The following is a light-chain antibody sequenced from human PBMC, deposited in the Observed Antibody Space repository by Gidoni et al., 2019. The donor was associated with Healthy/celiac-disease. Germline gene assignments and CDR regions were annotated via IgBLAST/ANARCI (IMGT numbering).Light chain of an antibody. Sequence: QSALTQPASVSGSPGQSLTISCTGTSSDVGGSNYFSWYQQHPGKAPKLMIYDVSNRPSGVSNRFSGSKSGNTASLTISGLQAEDEADYYCSSYTSSSTSSYVFGTGTKVTVL. J-gene: IGLJ1*01. CDR1: SSDVGGSNY. V-gene: IGLV2-14*01. CDR2: DVS. CDR3: SSYTSSSTSSYV.